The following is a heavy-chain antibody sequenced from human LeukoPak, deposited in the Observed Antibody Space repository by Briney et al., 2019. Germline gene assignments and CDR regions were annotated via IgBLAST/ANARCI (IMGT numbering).Heavy chain of an antibody. CDR1: GFTFSNYA. J-gene: IGHJ1*01. D-gene: IGHD2-15*01. CDR2: ISYDGPNK. CDR3: AKDFATYCSGGCDFQH. Sequence: GRSLRLSCAASGFTFSNYAMRWVRQASGKGLEWVAVISYDGPNKYYADSVKGRFTISRDNSKNTLYLQMNSLRAEDTAVYYCAKDFATYCSGGCDFQHWGQGTPVTVSS. V-gene: IGHV3-30*04.